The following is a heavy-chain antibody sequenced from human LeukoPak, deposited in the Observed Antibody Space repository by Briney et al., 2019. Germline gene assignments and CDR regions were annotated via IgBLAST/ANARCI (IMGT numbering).Heavy chain of an antibody. V-gene: IGHV3-23*01. CDR2: ISGSGGST. CDR3: AKDYVRSSGYYYRDY. D-gene: IGHD3-22*01. Sequence: PGGSLRLSCAASGFTFSSYAMSWVRQAPGKGLEWVSAISGSGGSTYYADSVKGRFTISRDNSRNTLYLQMNSLRAEDTAVYYCAKDYVRSSGYYYRDYWGQGTLVTVSS. CDR1: GFTFSSYA. J-gene: IGHJ4*02.